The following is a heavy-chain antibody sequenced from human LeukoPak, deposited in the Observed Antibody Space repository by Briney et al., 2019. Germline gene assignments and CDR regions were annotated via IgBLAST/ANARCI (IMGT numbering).Heavy chain of an antibody. D-gene: IGHD6-19*01. J-gene: IGHJ3*02. Sequence: AGSLRLSCAASGFTSSIYTMTWVRQTQGKGLEWVSAFVTTGGSTYYADSVKGRFTISRDNPKNTLYLKMNSLRAEDTAVYYCARERYSGGWSGPFDIWGQGTMVTVSS. CDR2: FVTTGGST. V-gene: IGHV3-23*01. CDR3: ARERYSGGWSGPFDI. CDR1: GFTSSIYT.